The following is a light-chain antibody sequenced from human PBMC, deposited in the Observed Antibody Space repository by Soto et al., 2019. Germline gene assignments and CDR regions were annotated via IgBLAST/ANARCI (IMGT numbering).Light chain of an antibody. CDR3: QQYNNWPWT. Sequence: EIVLTQSPATLSLSPGERATLSCRASQSVSKYLDWFQQKPGQAPRLLIYDTSNRATGIPARVSGSGSGTDFTLTISSLQSEDFAVYYCQQYNNWPWTFGQGTKVDIK. CDR1: QSVSKY. V-gene: IGKV3-11*01. J-gene: IGKJ1*01. CDR2: DTS.